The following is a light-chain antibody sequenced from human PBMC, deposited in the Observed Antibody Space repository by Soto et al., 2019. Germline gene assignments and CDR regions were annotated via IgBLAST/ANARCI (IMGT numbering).Light chain of an antibody. J-gene: IGLJ2*01. Sequence: QSVLTQPPSASGTPGQRVTISCSGSSSNIGSNTVDWYQQLPGTAPKLLIYNNNQLLSGVPDRFSGSKSGTSASLAISGLHSEDEADYYCAGWDDSLSGPVFGGGTKLTVL. CDR2: NNN. CDR1: SSNIGSNT. CDR3: AGWDDSLSGPV. V-gene: IGLV1-44*01.